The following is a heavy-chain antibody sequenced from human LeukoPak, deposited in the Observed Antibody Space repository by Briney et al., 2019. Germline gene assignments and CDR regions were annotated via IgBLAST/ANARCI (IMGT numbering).Heavy chain of an antibody. CDR1: GGTFSSYA. V-gene: IGHV1-69*13. D-gene: IGHD6-19*01. J-gene: IGHJ4*02. Sequence: SVTVSCKASGGTFSSYAISWVRQAPGQGLEWMGGIIPIFGTANYAQKFQGRVTITADESTSTAYMELSSLRSEDTAVYYCASRGYSSGWRNFDYWGQGTLVTVSS. CDR3: ASRGYSSGWRNFDY. CDR2: IIPIFGTA.